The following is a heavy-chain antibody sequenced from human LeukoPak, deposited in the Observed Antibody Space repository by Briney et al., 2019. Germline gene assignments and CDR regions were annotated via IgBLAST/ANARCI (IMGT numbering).Heavy chain of an antibody. Sequence: GASVKVSCKASGGTFSSYAISWVRQAPGQGLEWVGGIIPIFGTADYAQKFQGRVTITADESTSTAYMELSSLRSEDTAVYYCARDRVTIFGVATQYNWFDPWGQGTLVTVSS. V-gene: IGHV1-69*13. CDR1: GGTFSSYA. CDR3: ARDRVTIFGVATQYNWFDP. D-gene: IGHD3-3*01. J-gene: IGHJ5*02. CDR2: IIPIFGTA.